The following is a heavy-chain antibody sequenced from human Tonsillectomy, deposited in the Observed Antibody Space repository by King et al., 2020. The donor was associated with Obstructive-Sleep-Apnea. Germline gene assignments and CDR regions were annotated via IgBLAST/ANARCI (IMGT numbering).Heavy chain of an antibody. CDR3: TRDERYSYAYTLDY. D-gene: IGHD5-18*01. CDR2: ISSDSSTI. CDR1: GFTFSHYN. J-gene: IGHJ4*02. Sequence: VQLVESGGGLVQPGGSLRLSCVASGFTFSHYNMNWVRQAPGKGPEWVSYISSDSSTIYYGDSVKGRFTISRDNAKNSLYLQMNSLRAEDTAVYFCTRDERYSYAYTLDYWGQGTLVTVSS. V-gene: IGHV3-48*04.